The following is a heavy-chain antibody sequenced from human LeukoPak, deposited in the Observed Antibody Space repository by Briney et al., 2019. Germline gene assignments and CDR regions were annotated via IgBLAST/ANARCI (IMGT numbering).Heavy chain of an antibody. J-gene: IGHJ4*02. D-gene: IGHD5-18*01. CDR3: AKDPRAPGYSYGYVSLFDY. Sequence: GGSLRLSCAASGFTFSSYAMSWVRQAPGKGLEWVSAISGSGGSTYYADSVKGRFTISRDNSKNTLYLQMNSLRAEDTAVYYCAKDPRAPGYSYGYVSLFDYWGQGTLVTVSS. CDR2: ISGSGGST. V-gene: IGHV3-23*01. CDR1: GFTFSSYA.